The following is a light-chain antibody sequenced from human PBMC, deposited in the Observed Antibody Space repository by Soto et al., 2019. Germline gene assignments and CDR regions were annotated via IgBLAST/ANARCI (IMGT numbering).Light chain of an antibody. CDR3: QHYYSDPPWT. Sequence: DIVMTQSPDSLAVSLGERATINCRSSQSVLYSFNNNNYLGWYQQKPGQAPKLLIYWASTRESGVPDRFSGSGCGTDFTLTISSLQAEDVAVYYCQHYYSDPPWTFGQGTKVEIK. CDR1: QSVLYSFNNNNY. J-gene: IGKJ1*01. V-gene: IGKV4-1*01. CDR2: WAS.